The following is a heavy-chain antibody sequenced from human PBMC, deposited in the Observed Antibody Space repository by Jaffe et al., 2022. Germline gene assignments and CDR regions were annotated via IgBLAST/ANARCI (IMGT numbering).Heavy chain of an antibody. J-gene: IGHJ4*02. CDR1: GFTFDDYA. D-gene: IGHD4-17*01. CDR2: ISWNSGSI. V-gene: IGHV3-9*01. CDR3: AKDIGPEKRNNYYGDPIFDY. Sequence: EVQLVESGGGLVQPGRSLRLSCAASGFTFDDYAMHWVRQAPGKGLEWVSGISWNSGSIGYADSVKGRFTISRDNAKNSLYLQMNSLRAEDTALYYCAKDIGPEKRNNYYGDPIFDYWGQGTLVTVSS.